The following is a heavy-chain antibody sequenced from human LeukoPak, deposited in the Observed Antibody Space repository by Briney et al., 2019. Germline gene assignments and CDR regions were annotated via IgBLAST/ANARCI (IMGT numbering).Heavy chain of an antibody. Sequence: ASVKVSCKASGYTFTGYYMHWVRQAPGQGLEWMGWINPNSGGTNYAQKFQGRVTMTRDTSISTAYMELSRLTSDDTAVYYCARGNYYDTSGYPRRWFDPWGQGTLVTVSS. D-gene: IGHD3-22*01. V-gene: IGHV1-2*02. CDR3: ARGNYYDTSGYPRRWFDP. CDR2: INPNSGGT. J-gene: IGHJ5*02. CDR1: GYTFTGYY.